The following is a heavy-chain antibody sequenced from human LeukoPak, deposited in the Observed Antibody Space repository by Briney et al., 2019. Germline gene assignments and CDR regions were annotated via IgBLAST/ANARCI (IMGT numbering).Heavy chain of an antibody. CDR3: ARGRGIGA. CDR2: INEGGSEQ. Sequence: GGSLRLSCAASGFTFRGFWMTWVRQAPGKGLEGGANINEGGSEQYYVDSVKGRCTISRDNAKKSLSLQMNRLRAEDMGVYYCARGRGIGAWGQGTTVTVSS. J-gene: IGHJ6*02. CDR1: GFTFRGFW. V-gene: IGHV3-7*01.